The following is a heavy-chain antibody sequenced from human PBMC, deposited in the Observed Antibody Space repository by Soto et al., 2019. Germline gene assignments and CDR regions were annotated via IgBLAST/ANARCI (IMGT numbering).Heavy chain of an antibody. CDR1: CGSISSGGYS. Sequence: TLSLTCAVSCGSISSGGYSLSCIRQPPGKGLEWIGYIYHSGSTYYNPSLKSRVTISVDRSKNQFSLKLSSVTAADTAVYYCARTNYGDYMYEYWGQGTLVNVSS. CDR2: IYHSGST. D-gene: IGHD4-17*01. CDR3: ARTNYGDYMYEY. V-gene: IGHV4-30-2*01. J-gene: IGHJ4*02.